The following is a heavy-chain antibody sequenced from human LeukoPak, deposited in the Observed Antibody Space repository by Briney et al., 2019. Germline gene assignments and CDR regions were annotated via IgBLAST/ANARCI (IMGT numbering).Heavy chain of an antibody. D-gene: IGHD6-13*01. J-gene: IGHJ4*02. V-gene: IGHV4-39*01. CDR2: IYYSGST. Sequence: SETLSLTCTVSGGSISSSSYYWGWIRQPPGKGLEWIGSIYYSGSTYYNPSLRSRVTISVDTSKNQFSLKLSSVTAADTAVYYCASSSWYYFDYWGQGTLVTVSS. CDR3: ASSSWYYFDY. CDR1: GGSISSSSYY.